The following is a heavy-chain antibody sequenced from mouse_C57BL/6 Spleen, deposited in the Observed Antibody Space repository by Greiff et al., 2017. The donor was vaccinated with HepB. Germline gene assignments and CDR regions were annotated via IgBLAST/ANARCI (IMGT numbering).Heavy chain of an antibody. D-gene: IGHD2-14*01. CDR2: IDPETGGT. J-gene: IGHJ4*01. Sequence: VQLQQSGAELVRPGASVTLSCKASGYTFTDYEMHWVKQTPVHGLEWIGAIDPETGGTAYNQKFKGKAILTADKSSSTAYMELRSLTSEDSSVYYCTRDREGYAMDYWGQGTSVTVSS. CDR1: GYTFTDYE. V-gene: IGHV1-15*01. CDR3: TRDREGYAMDY.